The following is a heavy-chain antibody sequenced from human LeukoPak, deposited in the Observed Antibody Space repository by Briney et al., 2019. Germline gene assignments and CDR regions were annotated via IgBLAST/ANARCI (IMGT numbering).Heavy chain of an antibody. D-gene: IGHD6-13*01. J-gene: IGHJ4*02. CDR3: ATGRWSSSWYRLDY. Sequence: ASVKVSCKVSGYTLTELSMHWVRQAPGKGLEWMGGFDPEDGETIYAQKFQGRVIMTEDTSTDTAYMELSSLRSEDTAVYYCATGRWSSSWYRLDYWGQGTLVTVSS. V-gene: IGHV1-24*01. CDR1: GYTLTELS. CDR2: FDPEDGET.